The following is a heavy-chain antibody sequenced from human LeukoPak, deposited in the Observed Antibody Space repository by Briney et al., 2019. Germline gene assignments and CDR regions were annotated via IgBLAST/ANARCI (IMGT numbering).Heavy chain of an antibody. V-gene: IGHV1-2*02. CDR1: GYTFPDTDHY. J-gene: IGHJ4*02. CDR3: ARVGGILTGYYPIHY. CDR2: INPDDGRA. D-gene: IGHD3-9*01. Sequence: ASVKVSCKASGYTFPDTDHYMHWIRQAPGQGLEWMGWINPDDGRAHSTQKFRGRITLTRDTSTSTVYMELSSLRSEDTAVYYCARVGGILTGYYPIHYWGQGTLVTVSS.